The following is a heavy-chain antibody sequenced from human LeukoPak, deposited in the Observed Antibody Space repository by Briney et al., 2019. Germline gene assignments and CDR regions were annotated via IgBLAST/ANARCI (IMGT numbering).Heavy chain of an antibody. V-gene: IGHV4-59*01. CDR3: ARDKYCSSTSCSPLFDY. CDR2: IYYSGIT. CDR1: GGSISSYY. Sequence: SETLSLTCTVSGGSISSYYWSWIRQPPGKGLEWIGYIYYSGITNYNPSLKSRVTISVDTSKNRFSLKLSSLTAADTAVYYCARDKYCSSTSCSPLFDYWGQGTLVTVSS. J-gene: IGHJ4*02. D-gene: IGHD2-2*01.